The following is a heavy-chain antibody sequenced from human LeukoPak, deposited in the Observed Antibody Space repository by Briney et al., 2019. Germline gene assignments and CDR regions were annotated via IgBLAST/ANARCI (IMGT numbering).Heavy chain of an antibody. J-gene: IGHJ4*02. CDR2: IKQDGSEK. D-gene: IGHD3-9*01. CDR3: ARYLRYFDWLLDYFDY. Sequence: PGGSLRLSCAASGFTFSSYWMSWVRQAPGKGLEWVANIKQDGSEKYYVDSVKGRFTISRDNAKNSLYLQMNSLRAEDTAVYYCARYLRYFDWLLDYFDYWGQGTLVTVSS. CDR1: GFTFSSYW. V-gene: IGHV3-7*01.